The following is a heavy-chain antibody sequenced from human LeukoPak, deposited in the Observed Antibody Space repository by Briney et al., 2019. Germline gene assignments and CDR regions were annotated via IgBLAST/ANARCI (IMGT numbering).Heavy chain of an antibody. Sequence: PGGSLRLSCVASGFTLSDHWMYWVRQGPSRGLAHVSRVESDASRTTYADSVKGRFTISRDNAKNSLYLQMNSLRAEDTAVYYCARRNSLRGFDYWGQGTLVTVSS. CDR2: VESDASRT. J-gene: IGHJ4*02. D-gene: IGHD2-21*01. CDR3: ARRNSLRGFDY. V-gene: IGHV3-74*03. CDR1: GFTLSDHW.